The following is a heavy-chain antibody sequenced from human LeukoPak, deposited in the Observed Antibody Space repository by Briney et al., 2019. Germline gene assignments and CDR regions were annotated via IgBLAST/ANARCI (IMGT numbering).Heavy chain of an antibody. V-gene: IGHV3-48*02. Sequence: TGGSLRLSCAASGFTFSSYSMNWVRQAPGKGLEWVSYISSNSSTIYYADSVKGRFTISRDNAEKSLYLQMNSLRDEDTAVYYCARNHYYALGSLAIWGQGTLVTVSS. J-gene: IGHJ4*02. CDR3: ARNHYYALGSLAI. CDR2: ISSNSSTI. CDR1: GFTFSSYS. D-gene: IGHD3-10*01.